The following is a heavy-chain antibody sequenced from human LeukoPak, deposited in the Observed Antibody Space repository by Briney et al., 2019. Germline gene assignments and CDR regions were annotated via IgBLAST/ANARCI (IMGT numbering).Heavy chain of an antibody. V-gene: IGHV4-59*01. CDR2: IYYRGST. D-gene: IGHD3-22*01. Sequence: SETLSLTCTVSGGSISSDYWSWIRQPPGKGLEWVGYIYYRGSTNYNPSLKSRVTISVDTSKNQFSLKLSSVTAADTAVYYCARLSGYSSGHYYSDYWGQGTLVTVSS. CDR3: ARLSGYSSGHYYSDY. CDR1: GGSISSDY. J-gene: IGHJ4*02.